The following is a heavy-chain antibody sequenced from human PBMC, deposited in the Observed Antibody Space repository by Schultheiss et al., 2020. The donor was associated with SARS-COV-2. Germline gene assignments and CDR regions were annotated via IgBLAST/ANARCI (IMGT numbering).Heavy chain of an antibody. CDR3: AREVFLDY. Sequence: GGSLRLSCAASGFTFSDYGIHWVRQAPGKGLEWVAVISYDGSHQFYADSVKGRFTISRDSSKNTLYLQMNSLRAEDTAVYYCAREVFLDYWGQGTLVTVSS. CDR1: GFTFSDYG. CDR2: ISYDGSHQ. J-gene: IGHJ4*02. V-gene: IGHV3-30*03. D-gene: IGHD1-14*01.